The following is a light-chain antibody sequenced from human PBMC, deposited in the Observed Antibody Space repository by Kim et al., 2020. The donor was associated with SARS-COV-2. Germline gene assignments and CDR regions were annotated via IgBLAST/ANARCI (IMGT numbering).Light chain of an antibody. CDR1: QSISSH. J-gene: IGKJ2*01. CDR3: QQSYITPYT. V-gene: IGKV1-39*01. Sequence: DVQMTQSPSSLSASVGNRVTITCRASQSISSHLNWYQQRPGKAPNLLIYGASTLQTGAPLRFSGSGSGTDFTLTISSLQPEDFATYYCQQSYITPYTFGQGTRLEI. CDR2: GAS.